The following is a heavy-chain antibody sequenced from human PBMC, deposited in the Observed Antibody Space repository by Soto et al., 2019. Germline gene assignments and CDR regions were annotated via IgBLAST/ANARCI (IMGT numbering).Heavy chain of an antibody. CDR2: IYYSGST. D-gene: IGHD3-10*01. CDR3: ARSPNYYYYGFDV. V-gene: IGHV4-61*08. Sequence: SETLSLTCTVSGGSVSSGDYFWSWLRQSPGKRLEWIAYIYYSGSTNYNPSLKSRATISVDTSKSQVSLALTSMTAADAALYYCARSPNYYYYGFDVWGQGTAVTVSS. J-gene: IGHJ6*02. CDR1: GGSVSSGDYF.